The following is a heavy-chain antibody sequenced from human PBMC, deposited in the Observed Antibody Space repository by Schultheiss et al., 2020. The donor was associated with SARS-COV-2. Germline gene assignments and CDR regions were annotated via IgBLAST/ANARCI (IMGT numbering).Heavy chain of an antibody. CDR1: GFTVSSNY. CDR2: ISSSSSTI. CDR3: AKDRLGVAAAGTRVSSLDY. V-gene: IGHV3-48*01. Sequence: GGSLRLSCAASGFTVSSNYMSWVRQAPGKGLEWVSYISSSSSTIYYADSVKGRFTISRDNSKNTLYLQMNSLRAEDTAVYYCAKDRLGVAAAGTRVSSLDYWGQGTLVTVSS. J-gene: IGHJ4*02. D-gene: IGHD6-13*01.